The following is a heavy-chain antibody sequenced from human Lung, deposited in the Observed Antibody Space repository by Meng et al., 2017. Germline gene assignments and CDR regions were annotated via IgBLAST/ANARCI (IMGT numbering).Heavy chain of an antibody. J-gene: IGHJ4*02. D-gene: IGHD3-10*01. CDR3: ARGTPGRSYSDY. CDR1: DYTFTGYG. Sequence: QAQPVQSGPEVKKPGASVKVSCKASDYTFTGYGVSWVRQAPGQGREWMAWLGAHDGDTSHAPKFQGRVTVSADRPTATAYMELRSLRSDDTAVYYCARGTPGRSYSDYWGQGTLVTVSS. V-gene: IGHV1-18*01. CDR2: LGAHDGDT.